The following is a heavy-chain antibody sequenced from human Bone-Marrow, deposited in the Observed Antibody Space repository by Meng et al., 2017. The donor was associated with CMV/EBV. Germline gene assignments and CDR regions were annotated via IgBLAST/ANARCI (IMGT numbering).Heavy chain of an antibody. CDR3: AGGGLEYYFDY. CDR1: GASVDTGSYY. J-gene: IGHJ4*02. V-gene: IGHV4-61*01. D-gene: IGHD3-3*01. Sequence: SETLSLTCTVSGASVDTGSYYWSWIRQTPGKGLEWIGYIYHSANIDSNPSLGSRVTISRDTSKNQFSLKLDFVTAADTAVYYCAGGGLEYYFDYWGQGTLVTVSS. CDR2: IYHSANI.